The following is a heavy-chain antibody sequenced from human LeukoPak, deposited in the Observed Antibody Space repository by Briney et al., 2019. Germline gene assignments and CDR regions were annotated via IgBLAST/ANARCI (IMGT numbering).Heavy chain of an antibody. J-gene: IGHJ6*02. CDR1: GFTVSSNY. V-gene: IGHV3-53*01. D-gene: IGHD2-15*01. CDR2: IYSGGST. Sequence: GGSLRLSCAASGFTVSSNYMNWVRQAPEKGLEWVSVIYSGGSTYYADPVKGRFTISRDNSKNTLYLQMNSLRAEDTAIYYCAKKGPGGGYGMDVWGQGTTVTVSS. CDR3: AKKGPGGGYGMDV.